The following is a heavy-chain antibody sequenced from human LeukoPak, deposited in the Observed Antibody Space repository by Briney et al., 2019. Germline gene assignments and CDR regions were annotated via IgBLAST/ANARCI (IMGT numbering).Heavy chain of an antibody. J-gene: IGHJ4*02. CDR3: AKASLRYFDWFSDY. CDR2: ISYDGSNK. V-gene: IGHV3-30*18. Sequence: PGRSLRLSCAASGFTLSSYAMHWVRQAPGKGLEWVAVISYDGSNKYYADSVKGRFTISRDNSRNTLHLQMNSLGAEDTAVYSCAKASLRYFDWFSDYWGQGTLVTVSS. D-gene: IGHD3-9*01. CDR1: GFTLSSYA.